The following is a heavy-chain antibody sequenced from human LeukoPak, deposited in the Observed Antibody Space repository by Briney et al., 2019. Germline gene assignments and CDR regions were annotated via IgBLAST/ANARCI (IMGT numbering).Heavy chain of an antibody. CDR3: ARQDPDDYDYVWGSYRSGVRAFDI. J-gene: IGHJ3*02. D-gene: IGHD3-16*02. Sequence: SETLSLTCTVSGGSISSGTYYWNWIRQPAGKGLEWIGRIYTSGSTNYNPSLKSRVTISVDTSKNQFSLKLSSVTAADTAVYYCARQDPDDYDYVWGSYRSGVRAFDIWGQGTMVTVSS. CDR1: GGSISSGTYY. CDR2: IYTSGST. V-gene: IGHV4-61*02.